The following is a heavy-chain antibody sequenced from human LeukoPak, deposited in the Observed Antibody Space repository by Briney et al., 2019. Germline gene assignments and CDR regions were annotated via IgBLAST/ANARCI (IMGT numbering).Heavy chain of an antibody. J-gene: IGHJ4*02. D-gene: IGHD6-13*01. CDR1: GFTFSNYG. V-gene: IGHV3-23*01. Sequence: GGSLSLSCAASGFTFSNYGMSWVRQAPGKGLEWVSSISGSGDSTYYADSVKGRFTISRDNSKNTLYLQMNSLRAEDTAVYYCAKTAGIAAAADFDYWGQRTLVTVSS. CDR3: AKTAGIAAAADFDY. CDR2: ISGSGDST.